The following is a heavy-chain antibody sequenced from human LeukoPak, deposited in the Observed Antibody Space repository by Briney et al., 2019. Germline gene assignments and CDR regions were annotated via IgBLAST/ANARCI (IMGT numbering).Heavy chain of an antibody. CDR3: ARNGGYCSSTSCHWFDY. V-gene: IGHV1-69*05. Sequence: ASVKVSCKASGGTFRSYAISWVRQAPGQGLEWMGGIIPIFGTANYAQKFQGRVTITTDESTSTAYMELSSLRSEDTAVYYCARNGGYCSSTSCHWFDYWGQGTLVTVSS. D-gene: IGHD2-2*01. CDR1: GGTFRSYA. J-gene: IGHJ4*02. CDR2: IIPIFGTA.